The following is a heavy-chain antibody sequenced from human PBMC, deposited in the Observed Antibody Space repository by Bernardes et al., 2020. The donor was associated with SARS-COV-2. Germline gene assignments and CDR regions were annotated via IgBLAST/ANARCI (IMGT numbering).Heavy chain of an antibody. J-gene: IGHJ4*02. CDR2: ISGSGGST. D-gene: IGHD2-2*01. CDR3: AKDLWGIVPAAISFDY. V-gene: IGHV3-23*01. Sequence: GGSLRLSCAASGFTFSSYAMSWVRQAPGKGLEWVSAISGSGGSTYYADSVKGRFTISRDNSKNTLYLQMNSLRAEDTAVYYCAKDLWGIVPAAISFDYWGQGTLVTVSS. CDR1: GFTFSSYA.